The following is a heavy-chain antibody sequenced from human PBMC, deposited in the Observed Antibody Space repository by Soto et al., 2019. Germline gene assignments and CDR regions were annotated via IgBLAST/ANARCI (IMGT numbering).Heavy chain of an antibody. CDR3: ARTRSYYDFWSGYEGYFDY. J-gene: IGHJ4*02. V-gene: IGHV4-34*01. D-gene: IGHD3-3*01. CDR2: INHSGST. CDR1: GGSFSGYY. Sequence: QVQLRQWGAGLLKPSETLSLTCAVYGGSFSGYYWSWIRQPPGKGLEWIGEINHSGSTNYNPSLKSRVTISVDTSKNQFSLKLSSVTAADTAVYYCARTRSYYDFWSGYEGYFDYWGQGTLVTVSS.